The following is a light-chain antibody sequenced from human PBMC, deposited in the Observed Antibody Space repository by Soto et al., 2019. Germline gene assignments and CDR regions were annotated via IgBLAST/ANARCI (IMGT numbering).Light chain of an antibody. J-gene: IGKJ4*01. V-gene: IGKV1-9*01. CDR1: QAIGTY. Sequence: DIQLTQSPSFLSASIGDSVTITCRASQAIGTYLAWYQQKPGKAPNLLVYAASTLHSGVPSRFSGSGSGTEFTLTITSLQPEDVANYYCQQLHTYLLTFGGGTKVQIK. CDR2: AAS. CDR3: QQLHTYLLT.